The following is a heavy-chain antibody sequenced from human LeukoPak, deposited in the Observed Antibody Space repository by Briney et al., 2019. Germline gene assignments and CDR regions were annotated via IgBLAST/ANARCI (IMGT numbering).Heavy chain of an antibody. Sequence: GGSLRLSCAASGFTFSSYSMNWVRQAPGKGLEWVSYISSSSSSIYYADSVKGRFTISRDNAKNSLFLQMNSLRAEDTAVYYCARTYYYDSNGYFNYWGQGTLVTVSS. V-gene: IGHV3-48*01. CDR2: ISSSSSSI. D-gene: IGHD3-22*01. J-gene: IGHJ4*02. CDR3: ARTYYYDSNGYFNY. CDR1: GFTFSSYS.